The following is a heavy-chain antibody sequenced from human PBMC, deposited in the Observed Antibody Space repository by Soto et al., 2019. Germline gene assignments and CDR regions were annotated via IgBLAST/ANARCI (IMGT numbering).Heavy chain of an antibody. D-gene: IGHD6-19*01. CDR3: ARVANRYSSGWRRVYYFDY. J-gene: IGHJ4*02. Sequence: SETLSLTCAVYGGSFSGYYWSWIRQPPGKGLEWIGEINHSGSTNYNPSLKSRVTISVDTSKNQFSLKLSSVTAADTAVYYCARVANRYSSGWRRVYYFDYWGQGTLVTVSS. CDR1: GGSFSGYY. V-gene: IGHV4-34*01. CDR2: INHSGST.